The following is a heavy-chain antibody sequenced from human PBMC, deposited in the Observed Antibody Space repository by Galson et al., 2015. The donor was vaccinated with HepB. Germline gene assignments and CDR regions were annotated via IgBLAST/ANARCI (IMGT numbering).Heavy chain of an antibody. CDR1: GFTFSPYW. CDR3: ARDSHSTGWYESDWFDP. J-gene: IGHJ5*02. CDR2: IKQDGTET. D-gene: IGHD6-19*01. V-gene: IGHV3-7*01. Sequence: SLRLSCAAAGFTFSPYWMNWVRQAPGKGLEWVAKIKQDGTETYYVDSVKGRFTISRDNAKSSVYLQMNSLRAEYTAVYYCARDSHSTGWYESDWFDPWGQGTLVTVSS.